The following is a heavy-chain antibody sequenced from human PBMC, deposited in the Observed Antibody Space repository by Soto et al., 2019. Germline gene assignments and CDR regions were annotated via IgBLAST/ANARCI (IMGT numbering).Heavy chain of an antibody. V-gene: IGHV1-69*06. CDR1: GGTFSSYA. J-gene: IGHJ6*02. D-gene: IGHD5-12*01. CDR3: AAGATKWNYYGMDV. CDR2: IIPIFGTA. Sequence: ASVKVSCKASGGTFSSYAISWVRQAPGQGLEWMGGIIPIFGTANYAQKFQGRVTVTADKSTSTAYMELSSLRSEDTAVYYCAAGATKWNYYGMDVWGQGTTVTVSS.